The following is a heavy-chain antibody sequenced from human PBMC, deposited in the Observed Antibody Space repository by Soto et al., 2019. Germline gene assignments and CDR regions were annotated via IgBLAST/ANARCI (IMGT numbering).Heavy chain of an antibody. Sequence: GGSLRLSCAASGFTFSSYEMNWVRQAPGKGLEWVSYISSSGSTIYYADSVKGRFTISRDNAKNSLYLQMNSLRAEDTAVYYCATFPYYYGSGDYWGQGTLVTVSS. CDR2: ISSSGSTI. J-gene: IGHJ4*02. CDR3: ATFPYYYGSGDY. CDR1: GFTFSSYE. D-gene: IGHD3-10*01. V-gene: IGHV3-48*03.